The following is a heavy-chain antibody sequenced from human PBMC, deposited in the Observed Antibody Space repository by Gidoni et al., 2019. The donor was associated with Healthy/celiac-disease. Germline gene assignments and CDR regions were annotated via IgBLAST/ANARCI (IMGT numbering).Heavy chain of an antibody. V-gene: IGHV3-30-3*01. CDR2: ISYDGSNK. D-gene: IGHD3-22*01. J-gene: IGHJ4*02. CDR3: ARDRSYYYDSSGLDY. Sequence: QVQLVESGGGVVQPGRSLRLSCAASGFTFSSYAMHWVRPAPGKGLEWVAVISYDGSNKYYADSVKGRFTISRDNSKNTLYLQMNSLRAEDTAVYYCARDRSYYYDSSGLDYWGQGTLVTVSS. CDR1: GFTFSSYA.